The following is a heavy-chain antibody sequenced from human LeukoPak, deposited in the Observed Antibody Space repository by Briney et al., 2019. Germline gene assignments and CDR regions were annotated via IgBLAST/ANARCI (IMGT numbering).Heavy chain of an antibody. CDR1: GFTFSSYA. Sequence: GGSLGLSCAASGFTFSSYAMSWIRQAPGKGLEGVSYISYSGSTIYYADSVKGRFTISRDDAKNLLYLQMNSLRAEDTAVYYCARDIAAAGLFFDYWGQGTLVTVSS. CDR2: ISYSGSTI. V-gene: IGHV3-11*01. J-gene: IGHJ4*02. CDR3: ARDIAAAGLFFDY. D-gene: IGHD6-13*01.